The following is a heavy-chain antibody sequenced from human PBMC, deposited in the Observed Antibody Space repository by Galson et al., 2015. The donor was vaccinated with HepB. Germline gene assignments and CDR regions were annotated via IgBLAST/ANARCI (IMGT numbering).Heavy chain of an antibody. J-gene: IGHJ3*02. CDR1: GFTFSSYW. CDR2: IKQDGSEK. V-gene: IGHV3-7*03. D-gene: IGHD3-3*01. Sequence: SLRLSCAASGFTFSSYWMSWVRQAPGKGLEWVANIKQDGSEKYYVDSVKGRFTISRDNAKNSLYLQMNSLRAEDTAVYYCARAKYDFWTYPPLVDAFDIWAKGQWSPSLQ. CDR3: ARAKYDFWTYPPLVDAFDI.